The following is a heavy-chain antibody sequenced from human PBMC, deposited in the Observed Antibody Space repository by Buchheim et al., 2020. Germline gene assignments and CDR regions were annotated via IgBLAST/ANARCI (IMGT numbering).Heavy chain of an antibody. CDR3: AKDLSQRIYYYYCGMDV. CDR1: GFTFNIFG. D-gene: IGHD2/OR15-2a*01. CDR2: IRFDATKT. J-gene: IGHJ6*02. Sequence: QVQLVESGGGVVQPGRSLRLSCAASGFTFNIFGMHWVRQAPGKGLEWAAFIRFDATKTYYADSVKGRFTISRDNSKNTLYTEMNSLRAEDTAVYYCAKDLSQRIYYYYCGMDVWGQGTT. V-gene: IGHV3-30*02.